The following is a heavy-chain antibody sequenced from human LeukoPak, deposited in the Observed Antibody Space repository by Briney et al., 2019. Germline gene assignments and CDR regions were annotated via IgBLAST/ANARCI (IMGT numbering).Heavy chain of an antibody. D-gene: IGHD6-6*01. Sequence: GGSLRLSCAASGFTFSSYSMNWIRQAPGKGLEWVSYITSSGSTIYYADSMKGRFTISRDNAKHSLFLQLDSLRAEDTAVYYCARIGRPAAFDIWGQGTLVIVSS. CDR1: GFTFSSYS. CDR3: ARIGRPAAFDI. V-gene: IGHV3-48*04. J-gene: IGHJ3*02. CDR2: ITSSGSTI.